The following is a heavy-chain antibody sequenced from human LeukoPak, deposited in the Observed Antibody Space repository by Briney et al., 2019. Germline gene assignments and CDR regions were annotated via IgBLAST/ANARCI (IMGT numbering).Heavy chain of an antibody. J-gene: IGHJ3*02. V-gene: IGHV3-11*01. CDR1: GFTFSDFH. CDR2: SSTSGSTI. CDR3: ARERADALDI. Sequence: GGSLRLSCAASGFTFSDFHMCWIRQAPGKGLEWVSFSSTSGSTIFYADSVKGRFTISRDNAKNSLYLQMNSLRAEDTAVYYCARERADALDIWGPGTMVTVSP.